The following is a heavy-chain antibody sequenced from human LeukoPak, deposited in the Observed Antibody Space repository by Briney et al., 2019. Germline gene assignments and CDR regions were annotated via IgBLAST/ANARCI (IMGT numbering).Heavy chain of an antibody. J-gene: IGHJ4*02. CDR2: ISGSGGST. CDR3: AKAPPVRGVIERYFDY. V-gene: IGHV3-23*01. CDR1: GFTFSSYA. D-gene: IGHD3-10*01. Sequence: PGGSLRLSCAASGFTFSSYAMIWVRQAPGKGLEWVSGISGSGGSTFYADSVKGRFTISRDNSKNTLYLQMNSLRAEDTAVYYCAKAPPVRGVIERYFDYWGQGTLVTVSS.